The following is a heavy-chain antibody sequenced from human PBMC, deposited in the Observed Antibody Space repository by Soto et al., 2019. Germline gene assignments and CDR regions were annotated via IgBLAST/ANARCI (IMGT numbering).Heavy chain of an antibody. CDR1: GFNFGDYA. Sequence: EVQLVESGGGLVQPGRSLRLSCAASGFNFGDYAMHWVRQAPEKGLGRVSGISWNSGIIAYADSVKGRFTISRDSARNSLYLHMNSLRVEDTALYYWVKEESGYFDSWGQGTLVTVSS. CDR2: ISWNSGII. V-gene: IGHV3-9*01. J-gene: IGHJ4*02. CDR3: VKEESGYFDS. D-gene: IGHD6-25*01.